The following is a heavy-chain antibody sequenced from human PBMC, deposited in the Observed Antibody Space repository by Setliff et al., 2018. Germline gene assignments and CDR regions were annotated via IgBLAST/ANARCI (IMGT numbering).Heavy chain of an antibody. V-gene: IGHV4-39*01. CDR1: VDSISSSTYY. CDR3: ARHKTGAVGTGEHFQH. Sequence: LTCTVSVDSISSSTYYWGWIRQPPGKGLEWIGSVYYSGTTKYNPSLGSRVTISVDASKNQFSLKLSSVTAADTAVYYCARHKTGAVGTGEHFQHWGQGTLVTVSS. J-gene: IGHJ1*01. CDR2: VYYSGTT. D-gene: IGHD6-19*01.